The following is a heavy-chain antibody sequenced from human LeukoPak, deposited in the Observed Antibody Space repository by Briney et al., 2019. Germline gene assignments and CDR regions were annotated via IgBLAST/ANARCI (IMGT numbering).Heavy chain of an antibody. J-gene: IGHJ5*02. CDR3: ARHEYSGSYYGLSWFDP. Sequence: SETLSLTXTVSGGSISSSGYYWGWIRQPPGKGLEWIASIYYSGSTYYNPSLKSRVTVSVDTSKNQLSLKLSSLTAADTAVYYCARHEYSGSYYGLSWFDPWGQGTLVTVSS. CDR1: GGSISSSGYY. CDR2: IYYSGST. D-gene: IGHD1-26*01. V-gene: IGHV4-39*01.